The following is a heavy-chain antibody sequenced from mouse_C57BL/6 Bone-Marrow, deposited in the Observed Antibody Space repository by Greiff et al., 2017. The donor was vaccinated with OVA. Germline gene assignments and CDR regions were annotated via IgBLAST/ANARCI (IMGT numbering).Heavy chain of an antibody. Sequence: EVMLVESGGGLVKPGGSLKLSCAASGFTFSSYTMSWVRQTPEKRLEWVATISGGGGNTYYPDSVKGRFTISRDNAKNTLYLHMSSLRSEDTALYYCARHKNYDYWGQGTTLTVSS. CDR1: GFTFSSYT. J-gene: IGHJ2*01. CDR2: ISGGGGNT. CDR3: ARHKNYDY. V-gene: IGHV5-9*01.